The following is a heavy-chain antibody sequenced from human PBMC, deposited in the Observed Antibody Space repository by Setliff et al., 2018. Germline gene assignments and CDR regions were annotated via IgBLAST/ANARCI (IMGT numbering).Heavy chain of an antibody. V-gene: IGHV7-4-1*02. J-gene: IGHJ4*02. CDR2: INTKTGKP. CDR3: ARDTGVRGHEISGYYGGGFAY. CDR1: GYTFTSYP. Sequence: GASVKVSCKSSGYTFTSYPINWMRQAPGQGLEWMGWINTKTGKPTYAQAFTGRMVFSLDTSVSTAYLQISSLKADDTAVYYCARDTGVRGHEISGYYGGGFAYWGQGTPVTVSS. D-gene: IGHD3-22*01.